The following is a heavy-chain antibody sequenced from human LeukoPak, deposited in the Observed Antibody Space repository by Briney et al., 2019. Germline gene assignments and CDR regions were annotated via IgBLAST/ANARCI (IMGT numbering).Heavy chain of an antibody. Sequence: ASVKVSCKXSGYTFTSYGISWVRQAPGQGLEWMGWISAYNGNTNYAQKLQGRVTMTTDTSTSTAYVELRSLRSDDTAVYYCARGHSLYYYDSSGYADYWGQGTLVTVSS. V-gene: IGHV1-18*01. D-gene: IGHD3-22*01. CDR2: ISAYNGNT. J-gene: IGHJ4*02. CDR1: GYTFTSYG. CDR3: ARGHSLYYYDSSGYADY.